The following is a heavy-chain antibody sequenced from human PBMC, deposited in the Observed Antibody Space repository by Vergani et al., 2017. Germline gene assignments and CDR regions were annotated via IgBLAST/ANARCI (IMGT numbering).Heavy chain of an antibody. Sequence: QVQLVQSGAEVKKPGSSVKVSCKASGGTFSSYTISWVRQAPGQGLEWMGRIIPILGIANYAQKFQGRVTMTRDTSISTAYMELSRLRSDDTAVYYCARDCSGGSCYDYWGQGTLVTVSS. CDR3: ARDCSGGSCYDY. J-gene: IGHJ4*02. D-gene: IGHD2-15*01. CDR1: GGTFSSYT. CDR2: IIPILGIA. V-gene: IGHV1-69*08.